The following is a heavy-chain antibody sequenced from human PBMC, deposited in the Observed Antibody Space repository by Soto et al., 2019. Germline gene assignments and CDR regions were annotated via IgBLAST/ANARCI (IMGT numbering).Heavy chain of an antibody. CDR1: GFTFSRYA. J-gene: IGHJ6*02. V-gene: IGHV3-23*01. CDR2: ISASGGRT. D-gene: IGHD2-2*01. Sequence: EVQLLESGGGLGQPGGSLRLSCAASGFTFSRYALSWVRQAPGKGLEWVSAISASGGRTYYADAVKGRFTISRDNSKNTLYLQMNSLRAEDTAVYYCAKAHAIYYYYGMDVWGQGTTVTVSS. CDR3: AKAHAIYYYYGMDV.